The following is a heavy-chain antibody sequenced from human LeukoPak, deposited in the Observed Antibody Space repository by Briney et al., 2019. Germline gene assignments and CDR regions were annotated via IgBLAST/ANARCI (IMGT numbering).Heavy chain of an antibody. V-gene: IGHV1-18*01. CDR3: ARGPYDYVWGSYPKNGY. D-gene: IGHD3-16*02. Sequence: ASVKVSCKASGYTFTSYGISWVRQAPGQGLEWMGWISAYNGNTNYAQKLQGRVTMTTDTSTSTAYMELRSLRSDDTAVYYCARGPYDYVWGSYPKNGYWGQGTLVTVSS. CDR1: GYTFTSYG. J-gene: IGHJ4*02. CDR2: ISAYNGNT.